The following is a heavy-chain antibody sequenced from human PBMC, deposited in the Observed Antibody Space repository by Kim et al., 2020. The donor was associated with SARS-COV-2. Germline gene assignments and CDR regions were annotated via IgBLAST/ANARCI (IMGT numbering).Heavy chain of an antibody. V-gene: IGHV3-33*01. J-gene: IGHJ3*02. CDR3: ARDQVSVDCSGGSCYENAFDI. D-gene: IGHD2-15*01. CDR2: IWYDGSNK. CDR1: GFTFSSYG. Sequence: GGSLRLSCAASGFTFSSYGMHWVRQAPGKGLEWVAVIWYDGSNKYYADSVKGRFTISRDNSKNTLYLQMNSLRAEDTAVYYCARDQVSVDCSGGSCYENAFDIWGQGTMVTVSS.